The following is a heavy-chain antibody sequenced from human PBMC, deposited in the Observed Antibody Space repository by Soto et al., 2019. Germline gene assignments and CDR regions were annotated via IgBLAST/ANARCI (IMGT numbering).Heavy chain of an antibody. CDR1: GAAIISTHYH. V-gene: IGHV4-39*01. D-gene: IGHD3-16*01. CDR2: IFYSGAT. Sequence: PSETLSLTCNXSGAAIISTHYHWGWVRQPPGKGLEWIGNIFYSGATFYNPSLESRLSISVDTSRNLFSLKVTSVTAADTAVYFCGRLDYAGTFHQPYHFTHWSQGALVTVSS. CDR3: GRLDYAGTFHQPYHFTH. J-gene: IGHJ4*02.